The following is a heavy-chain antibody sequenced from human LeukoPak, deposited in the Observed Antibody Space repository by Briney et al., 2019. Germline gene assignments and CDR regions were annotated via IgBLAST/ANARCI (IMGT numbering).Heavy chain of an antibody. CDR1: GFTFSSYA. Sequence: PGGSLRLSCAASGFTFSSYAMSWVRQAPGRGLEWVAVIWFDESNKYYADSVKGRFAISRDNSKNTLYLQMNSLRAEDTAVYYCARTIMIRGGNDYWGQGTLVTVSS. CDR3: ARTIMIRGGNDY. D-gene: IGHD3-10*01. V-gene: IGHV3-33*08. J-gene: IGHJ4*02. CDR2: IWFDESNK.